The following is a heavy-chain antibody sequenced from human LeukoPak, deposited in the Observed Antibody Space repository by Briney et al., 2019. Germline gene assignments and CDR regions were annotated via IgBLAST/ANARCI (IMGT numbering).Heavy chain of an antibody. CDR3: ARDGGFGFLAAFDI. J-gene: IGHJ3*02. D-gene: IGHD3-10*01. V-gene: IGHV3-30*04. CDR2: ISYEDGTNK. CDR1: GFTFRSFV. Sequence: PGGSLRLSCATSGFTFRSFVMHWVRQAPGKGLEWVAAISYEDGTNKYYADSVKGRFTISRDNSKYTVYLEMNSLRDEDTALYCCARDGGFGFLAAFDIWGQGTMVTVSS.